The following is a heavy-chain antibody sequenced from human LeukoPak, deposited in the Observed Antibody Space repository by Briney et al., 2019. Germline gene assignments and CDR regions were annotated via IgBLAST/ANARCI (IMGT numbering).Heavy chain of an antibody. CDR3: AKDQSAVAGPFDY. D-gene: IGHD6-19*01. V-gene: IGHV3-9*03. J-gene: IGHJ4*02. Sequence: GGSLRLSCAASGFTFDDYAMHWVRQAPGKGLEWVSGISWNSGSIGYAHSVKGRFTISRDNAKNSLYLQMNSLRAEDMALYYCAKDQSAVAGPFDYWGQGTLVTVSS. CDR2: ISWNSGSI. CDR1: GFTFDDYA.